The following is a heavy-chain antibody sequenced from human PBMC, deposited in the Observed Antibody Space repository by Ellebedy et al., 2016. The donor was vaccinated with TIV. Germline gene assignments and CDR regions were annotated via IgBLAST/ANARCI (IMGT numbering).Heavy chain of an antibody. Sequence: PGGSLRLSCAASGFTFSSYAMSWVRQAPGKGLEWVSGIVGSSGNTYYADSVKGRFIISRDISKNTLYLQMNSLRVEDTAVYYCARQYGSGSFGYGMDVWGQGTTVTVSS. V-gene: IGHV3-23*01. D-gene: IGHD3-10*01. CDR3: ARQYGSGSFGYGMDV. CDR1: GFTFSSYA. CDR2: IVGSSGNT. J-gene: IGHJ6*02.